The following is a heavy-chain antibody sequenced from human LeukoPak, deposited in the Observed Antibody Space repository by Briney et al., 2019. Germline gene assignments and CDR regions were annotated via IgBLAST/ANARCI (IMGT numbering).Heavy chain of an antibody. CDR2: IYSGDRT. J-gene: IGHJ4*02. D-gene: IGHD3-10*01. V-gene: IGHV3-66*01. CDR3: ARDVRKQGLWS. Sequence: GGSLRLSCAAFGFTVSTNYMSWVRQAPGKGLEWVSIIYSGDRTDYADSLKGRFTISRDTSKNTLYLQMSSLRAEDTAVYYCARDVRKQGLWSWGRGTLVTVSS. CDR1: GFTVSTNY.